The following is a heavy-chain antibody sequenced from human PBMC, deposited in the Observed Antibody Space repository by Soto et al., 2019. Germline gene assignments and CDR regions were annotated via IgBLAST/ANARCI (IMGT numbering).Heavy chain of an antibody. Sequence: GGSLRLSCAASGFTFSSYSMNWVRQAPGKGLEWVSSISSSSSYIYYADSVKGRFTISRDNAKNSLYLQMNSLRAEDTAVYYCARDLGITIFGVAPDAFDIWGQGTMVTVSS. D-gene: IGHD3-3*01. J-gene: IGHJ3*02. CDR3: ARDLGITIFGVAPDAFDI. CDR1: GFTFSSYS. CDR2: ISSSSSYI. V-gene: IGHV3-21*01.